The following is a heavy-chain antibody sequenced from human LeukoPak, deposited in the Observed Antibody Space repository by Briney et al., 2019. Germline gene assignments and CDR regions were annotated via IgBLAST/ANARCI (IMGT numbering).Heavy chain of an antibody. D-gene: IGHD6-13*01. CDR1: GGSISSNSYY. CDR2: IYYSGST. Sequence: SETLSLTCTVSGGSISSNSYYWGWIRQPPGKGLEWIGSIYYSGSTYYNPSLKSRVTISVDTSKNQFSLKLSSVTAADTAVYYCARHLAAAAYRGQTSRMYYFDYWGQGTLVTVSS. CDR3: ARHLAAAAYRGQTSRMYYFDY. V-gene: IGHV4-39*01. J-gene: IGHJ4*02.